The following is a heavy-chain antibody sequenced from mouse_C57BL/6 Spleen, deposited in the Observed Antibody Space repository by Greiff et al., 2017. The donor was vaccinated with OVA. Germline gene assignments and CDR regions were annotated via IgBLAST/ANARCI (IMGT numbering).Heavy chain of an antibody. V-gene: IGHV3-6*01. J-gene: IGHJ1*03. CDR1: GYSITSGYY. CDR3: ARANWDKHFDV. CDR2: ISYDGSN. Sequence: EVKVEESGPGLVKPSQSLSLTCSVTGYSITSGYYWNWIRQFPGNKLEWMGYISYDGSNNYNPSLKNRISITRDTSKNQFFLKLNSVTTEDTATYYCARANWDKHFDVWGTGTTVTVSS. D-gene: IGHD4-1*01.